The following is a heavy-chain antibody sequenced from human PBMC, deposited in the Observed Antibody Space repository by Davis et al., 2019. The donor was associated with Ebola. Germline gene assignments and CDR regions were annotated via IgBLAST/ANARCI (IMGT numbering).Heavy chain of an antibody. J-gene: IGHJ4*02. CDR1: GGSISSGGYS. Sequence: MPSETLSLTCAVSGGSISSGGYSWSWIRQPPGQGLEWIGYSYPTGSTYYNPSLQSRASLSVDAAKNQVSLQLTSMTAADTAVYYCARALGTANDYWGQGTLVTVSS. CDR3: ARALGTANDY. V-gene: IGHV4-30-2*01. D-gene: IGHD2-21*02. CDR2: SYPTGST.